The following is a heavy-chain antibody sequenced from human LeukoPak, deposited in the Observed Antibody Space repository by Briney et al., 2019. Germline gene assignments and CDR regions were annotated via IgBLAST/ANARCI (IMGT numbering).Heavy chain of an antibody. CDR1: GFTFSSYG. CDR3: AKERTNIAARPFDY. Sequence: PGGSLRLSCAASGFTFSSYGMHWVRQAPGKGLEWVAFIRYDGSNKYYADSVKGRFTISRDNSKNTLYLQMNSLRAEDTAVYYCAKERTNIAARPFDYWGQGTLVTVSS. V-gene: IGHV3-30*02. D-gene: IGHD6-6*01. CDR2: IRYDGSNK. J-gene: IGHJ4*02.